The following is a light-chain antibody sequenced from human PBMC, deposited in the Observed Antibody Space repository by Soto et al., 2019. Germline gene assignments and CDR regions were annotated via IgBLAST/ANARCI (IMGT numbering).Light chain of an antibody. Sequence: QAVLTQPPSASASLGASVTLTCTRSSGYGGDKVDGYQQRPGKGPRFVIRMGTGGMVGSKGDGSPARFSVWGSGLNRYLTIKKIQEEDEGDYHSGADQGSGSDFASSVFGGGTQLTVL. CDR1: SGYGGDK. J-gene: IGLJ7*01. V-gene: IGLV9-49*01. CDR2: MGTGGMVG. CDR3: GADQGSGSDFASSV.